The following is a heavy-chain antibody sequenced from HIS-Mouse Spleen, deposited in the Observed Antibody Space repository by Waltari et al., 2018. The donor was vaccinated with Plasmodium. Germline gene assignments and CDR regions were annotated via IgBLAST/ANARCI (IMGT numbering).Heavy chain of an antibody. V-gene: IGHV4-39*07. CDR2: MYYRGRT. Sequence: QLQLQESGPGLVKPSETLSLTCTVSGGSISSSSYYWGWIRQPPGKGLEWIGSMYYRGRTYYNPSLKSRVTISVDTSKNQFSLKLSSVTAADTAVYYCARDGRLGAAAGTFFDYWGQGTLVTVSS. CDR1: GGSISSSSYY. CDR3: ARDGRLGAAAGTFFDY. D-gene: IGHD6-13*01. J-gene: IGHJ4*02.